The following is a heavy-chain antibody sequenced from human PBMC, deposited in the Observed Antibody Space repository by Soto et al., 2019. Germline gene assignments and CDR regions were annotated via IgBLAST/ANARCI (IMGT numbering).Heavy chain of an antibody. Sequence: QVQLVQSGAEVKKPGASANVSCKASEYSFTSYYMHWVRRAPGQGIEWMGMIDPSGDNTGYPQKFQGRVTMTSDTSTSTVYMELSSLRSEDTAMYYCAATRGYSPPFDSWGQGTRVTVS. CDR3: AATRGYSPPFDS. CDR2: IDPSGDNT. J-gene: IGHJ4*02. CDR1: EYSFTSYY. D-gene: IGHD3-22*01. V-gene: IGHV1-46*01.